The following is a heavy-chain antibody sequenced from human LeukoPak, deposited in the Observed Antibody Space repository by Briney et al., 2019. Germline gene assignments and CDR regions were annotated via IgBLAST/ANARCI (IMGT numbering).Heavy chain of an antibody. Sequence: SQTLSLTCTVFGGSISSGGYYWSWIRQPPGKGLEWIGYIYYSGSTYYDPSLKSRVTISVGTSKNQFSLKLSFVTAADTAVYYCARTVTTFDYWGQGTLVTVSS. CDR1: GGSISSGGYY. J-gene: IGHJ4*02. CDR2: IYYSGST. V-gene: IGHV4-31*03. D-gene: IGHD4-17*01. CDR3: ARTVTTFDY.